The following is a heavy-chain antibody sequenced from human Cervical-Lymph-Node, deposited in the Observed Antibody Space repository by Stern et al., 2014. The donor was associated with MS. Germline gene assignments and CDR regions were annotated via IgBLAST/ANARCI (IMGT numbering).Heavy chain of an antibody. V-gene: IGHV3-48*02. J-gene: IGHJ4*02. D-gene: IGHD1-1*01. CDR2: ISSSSTII. Sequence: EVQLVQSGGGLVQPGGSLRLSCAASGFTFSSYTMHWVRQAPGRGLEWISYISSSSTIISYADSVKGRFTISRDNAKNSLYLQMNSLRDEDTAVYFCATVWMWGQGTLVTVSS. CDR3: ATVWM. CDR1: GFTFSSYT.